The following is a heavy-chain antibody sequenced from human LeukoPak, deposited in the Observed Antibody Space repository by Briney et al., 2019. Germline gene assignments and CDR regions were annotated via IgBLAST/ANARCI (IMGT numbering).Heavy chain of an antibody. D-gene: IGHD3-3*01. CDR2: IVVGSGNT. CDR3: AAVPYYDFWSGYYTCDY. J-gene: IGHJ4*02. V-gene: IGHV1-58*01. Sequence: SVKVSCKASGFTFTSSAVQWVRQARGQRLEWIGWIVVGSGNTNYAQKFQERVTITRDMSTSTAYMELSSLRSEDTAVYYCAAVPYYDFWSGYYTCDYWGQGTLVTVSS. CDR1: GFTFTSSA.